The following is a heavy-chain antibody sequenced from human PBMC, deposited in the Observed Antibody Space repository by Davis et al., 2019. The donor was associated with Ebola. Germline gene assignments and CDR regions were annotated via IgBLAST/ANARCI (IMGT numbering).Heavy chain of an antibody. Sequence: GESLKISCAASGFTFSSYAMHWVRQAPGKGLEWVAVISYDGSNKYYADSVKGRFTISRDNSKNTLYLQMNSLRAEDTAVYYCATPAGIVVVPAAIPVDYWGQGTLVTVSS. D-gene: IGHD2-2*02. CDR1: GFTFSSYA. V-gene: IGHV3-30-3*01. CDR3: ATPAGIVVVPAAIPVDY. J-gene: IGHJ4*02. CDR2: ISYDGSNK.